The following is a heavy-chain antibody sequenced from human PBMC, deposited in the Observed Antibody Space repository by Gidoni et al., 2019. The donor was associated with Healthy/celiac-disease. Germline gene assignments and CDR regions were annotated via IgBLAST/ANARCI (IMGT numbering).Heavy chain of an antibody. J-gene: IGHJ6*02. CDR1: SGSISSSSYY. CDR3: ARQNSYYYYGMDV. V-gene: IGHV4-39*01. D-gene: IGHD1-7*01. CDR2: IYYSGST. Sequence: QLQLQESGPGLVKPSETLSLPCTVSSGSISSSSYYWGWIRQPPRKVLEWIGSIYYSGSTYYNPSLKSRVTISVDTSKNQFSLKLSSVTAADTAVYYCARQNSYYYYGMDVWGQGTTVTVSS.